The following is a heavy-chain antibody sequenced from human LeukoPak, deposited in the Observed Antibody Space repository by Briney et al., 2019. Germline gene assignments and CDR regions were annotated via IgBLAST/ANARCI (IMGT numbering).Heavy chain of an antibody. V-gene: IGHV3-74*01. D-gene: IGHD6-6*01. Sequence: GGSLRLSCAASGFTFSNFWMHWVRQAPGKGLVWVSRIYSDGSSPGYADSVKGRFTISRDNTKNTLYLQMNSLRAEDTAVYYCAKDGIAARRVAWFDPWGQGTLVTVSS. CDR2: IYSDGSSP. J-gene: IGHJ5*02. CDR1: GFTFSNFW. CDR3: AKDGIAARRVAWFDP.